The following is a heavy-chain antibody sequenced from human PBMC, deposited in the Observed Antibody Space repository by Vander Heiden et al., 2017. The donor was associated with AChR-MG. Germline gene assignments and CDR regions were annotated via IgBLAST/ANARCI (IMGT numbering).Heavy chain of an antibody. CDR1: GFTFGSYA. V-gene: IGHV3-30-3*01. CDR2: MSYDGSNQ. J-gene: IGHJ6*03. D-gene: IGHD2-21*01. Sequence: QVQPVGSGGGVGKPGRSLRLTCAASGFTFGSYAMRLVRQAPGKGVGWVAVMSYDGSNQYYADSVKGRFTISRDNSKNTLYLQMNSLRAEDTAVYYCARGGLSIPEYYMDVWGKGTTVTVSS. CDR3: ARGGLSIPEYYMDV.